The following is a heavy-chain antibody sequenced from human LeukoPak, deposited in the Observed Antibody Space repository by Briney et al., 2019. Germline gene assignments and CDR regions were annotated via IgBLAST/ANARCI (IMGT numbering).Heavy chain of an antibody. V-gene: IGHV4-59*01. J-gene: IGHJ4*02. D-gene: IGHD1-26*01. CDR1: GGSISSYY. CDR3: ARVEVGSYYGLDY. Sequence: PSETLSLTCTVSGGSISSYYWSWIRQPPGKGLEWIGYIYYSGSTNYNPSLKSRVTISVDTSKNQFSLKLSSVTAADTAVYYCARVEVGSYYGLDYWAREPWSPSPQ. CDR2: IYYSGST.